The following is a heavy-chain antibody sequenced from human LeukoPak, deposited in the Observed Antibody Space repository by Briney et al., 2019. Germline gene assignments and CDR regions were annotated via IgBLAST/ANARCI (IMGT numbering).Heavy chain of an antibody. CDR2: IIHSGGT. D-gene: IGHD2-2*03. CDR3: ARRGGYGYCSSTSCPVDY. V-gene: IGHV4-34*12. CDR1: GGSFSGYY. Sequence: SETLSLTCAVHGGSFSGYYWSWVRQTPRKGLGWIGEIIHSGGTNYTPSLKSRVTISVDTPNTQFSLKLSSVPAADTAVYYCARRGGYGYCSSTSCPVDYWGQGTLVTVSS. J-gene: IGHJ4*02.